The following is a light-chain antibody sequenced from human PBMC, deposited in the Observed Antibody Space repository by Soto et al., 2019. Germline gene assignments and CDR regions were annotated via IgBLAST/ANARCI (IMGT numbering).Light chain of an antibody. CDR2: EVS. Sequence: SALTQPPSPSGAPGQSVTISCPGTSSNVGAYNYVSWYQQHPGKAPKLMISEVSKRPSGVPDRFSGSKSGNTASLTVSGLQAEDEADYYCTSYTGTSYVFGTGTKVTVL. V-gene: IGLV2-8*01. CDR3: TSYTGTSYV. CDR1: SSNVGAYNY. J-gene: IGLJ1*01.